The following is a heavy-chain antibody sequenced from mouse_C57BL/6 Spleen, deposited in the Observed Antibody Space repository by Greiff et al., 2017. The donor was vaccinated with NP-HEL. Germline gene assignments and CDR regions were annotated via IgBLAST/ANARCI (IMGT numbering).Heavy chain of an antibody. Sequence: QQSGQGLAWIGEIDPSDSYTNYNQKFKGKATLTVDTSSSTAYMQLSSLTSEDSAVYYCARSGYYGSSLRFDYWGQGTTLTVSS. CDR2: IDPSDSYT. D-gene: IGHD1-1*01. J-gene: IGHJ2*01. CDR3: ARSGYYGSSLRFDY. V-gene: IGHV1-50*01.